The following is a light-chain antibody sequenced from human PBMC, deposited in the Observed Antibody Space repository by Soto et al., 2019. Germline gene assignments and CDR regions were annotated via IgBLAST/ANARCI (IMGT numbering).Light chain of an antibody. V-gene: IGKV3-11*01. Sequence: ILLTQSPAPLSLSPGEIATLSCRASQGISTYLAWYQQKPGQAPRLLIYDASSRATGIPSRLSASGSVTAFTLTIRSREPEDCAVYYCQQRSTWPLTFGGGNKVQIK. CDR3: QQRSTWPLT. J-gene: IGKJ4*01. CDR2: DAS. CDR1: QGISTY.